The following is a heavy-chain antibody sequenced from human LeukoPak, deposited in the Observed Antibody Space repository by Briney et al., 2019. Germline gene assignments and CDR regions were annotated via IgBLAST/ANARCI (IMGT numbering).Heavy chain of an antibody. D-gene: IGHD1-26*01. CDR2: IYASGST. Sequence: SETLSLTCSVSGGSISNYYWSWIRQPAGKGLEWIGRIYASGSTNHNPSLKSRVTMSVDTSKNQFSLKLSSVTAADTAMYYCARGRPYSASYYDSEYWGQGTLVTVSS. CDR1: GGSISNYY. V-gene: IGHV4-4*07. CDR3: ARGRPYSASYYDSEY. J-gene: IGHJ4*02.